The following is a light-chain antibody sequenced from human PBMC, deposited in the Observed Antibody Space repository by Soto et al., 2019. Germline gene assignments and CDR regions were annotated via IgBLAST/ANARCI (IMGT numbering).Light chain of an antibody. V-gene: IGKV3-20*01. Sequence: IVVRQSPGTLAFSPGERATLSCRATQSVANSVAWYQQKPGQAPRLLIHGATSRAPGIPDRFSGRGSGTDFTLTISRLEPEDFSVYYCQQYGSSFTFGGGTKVDIK. CDR1: QSVANS. CDR2: GAT. J-gene: IGKJ4*01. CDR3: QQYGSSFT.